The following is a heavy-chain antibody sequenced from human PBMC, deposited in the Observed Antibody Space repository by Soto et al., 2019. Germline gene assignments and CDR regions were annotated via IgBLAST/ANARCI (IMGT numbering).Heavy chain of an antibody. CDR3: ARGPSSLTRFDY. Sequence: GGSLRLSCTASGFTFSSYAMHWVRQAPGKGLEWVAVISYDGSNKYYADSVKGRFTISRDNSKNTLYLQMNSLRAEDTAVYYCARGPSSLTRFDYWGQGTLVTVSS. D-gene: IGHD2-2*01. V-gene: IGHV3-30-3*01. CDR1: GFTFSSYA. J-gene: IGHJ4*02. CDR2: ISYDGSNK.